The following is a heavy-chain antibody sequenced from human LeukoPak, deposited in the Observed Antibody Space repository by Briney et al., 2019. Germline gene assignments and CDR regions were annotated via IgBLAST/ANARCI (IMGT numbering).Heavy chain of an antibody. CDR3: AATPYYYDSSGYHPE. CDR1: GGSISSYY. D-gene: IGHD3-22*01. V-gene: IGHV4-59*01. CDR2: IYYSEST. J-gene: IGHJ4*02. Sequence: PSETLSLTCTVSGGSISSYYWSWIRQPPGKGLEWIGYIYYSESTNYNPSPKSRVTISVDTSKNQFSLKLSSVTAADTAVYYCAATPYYYDSSGYHPEWGQGTLVTVSS.